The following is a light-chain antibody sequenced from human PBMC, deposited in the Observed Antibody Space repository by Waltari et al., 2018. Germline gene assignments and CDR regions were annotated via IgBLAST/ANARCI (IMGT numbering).Light chain of an antibody. CDR2: VNSDGTH. Sequence: QQQPERGPGYLMKVNSDGTHSKGDDIPDRFSGSSSGAERYLTISSLQSEDEADYYCQTGGHGTWVFGGGTKVTVL. V-gene: IGLV4-69*01. J-gene: IGLJ3*02. CDR3: QTGGHGTWV.